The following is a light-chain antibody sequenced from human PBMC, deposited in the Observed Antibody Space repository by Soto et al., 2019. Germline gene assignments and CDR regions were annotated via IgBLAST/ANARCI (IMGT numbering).Light chain of an antibody. V-gene: IGLV2-14*03. CDR2: DVN. CDR3: TSWTNSTTMV. Sequence: QSALTQPASVSGSPGQSITISCTGTSSDIGAYNFVSWYQQHPGKAPKLMLYDVNIRPSGVSHRFSGSKSGNTASLTISGHQAEDEADYSRTSWTNSTTMVFGGGTKLTVL. J-gene: IGLJ2*01. CDR1: SSDIGAYNF.